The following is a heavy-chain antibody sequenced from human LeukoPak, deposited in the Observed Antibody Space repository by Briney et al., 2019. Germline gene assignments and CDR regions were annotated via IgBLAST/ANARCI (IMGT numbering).Heavy chain of an antibody. V-gene: IGHV1-2*02. CDR2: INPNSGGT. CDR3: ARGHRYYYMDV. J-gene: IGHJ6*03. Sequence: ASVEVSCKASGYTFTGYYIHWVRQAPGQGLEWMGWINPNSGGTNYAQKFQGRVTMTRNTSISTAYMELSSLRSEDTAVYYCARGHRYYYMDVWGKGTTVTISS. CDR1: GYTFTGYY.